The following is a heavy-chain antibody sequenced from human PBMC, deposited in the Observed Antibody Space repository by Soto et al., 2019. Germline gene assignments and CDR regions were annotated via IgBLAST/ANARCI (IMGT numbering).Heavy chain of an antibody. Sequence: QVQLVQSGAELKKPGASVNISCTASGFTFSDNLINWVRQVPGQGLEWTGWLNPDTGNTRYSEPFQGRVTISRHPSASTAYLELSGLENEDTALYFCSRDIQSVGPRANDAFDVWGQGTMITVSS. D-gene: IGHD5-18*01. CDR1: GFTFSDNL. V-gene: IGHV1-3*01. CDR3: SRDIQSVGPRANDAFDV. J-gene: IGHJ3*01. CDR2: LNPDTGNT.